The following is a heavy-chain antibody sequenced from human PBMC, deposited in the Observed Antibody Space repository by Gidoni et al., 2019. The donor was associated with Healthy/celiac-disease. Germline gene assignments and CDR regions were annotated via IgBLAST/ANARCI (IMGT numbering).Heavy chain of an antibody. CDR2: INHSGST. CDR3: ARLRTAAPGY. D-gene: IGHD6-13*01. J-gene: IGHJ4*02. V-gene: IGHV4-34*01. Sequence: QVQLQQWGAGLLKPSETLSLTCAVYGGSFSGYYWSWIRQPPGKGLEWIGEINHSGSTNYNPSLKSRVTISVDTSKNQFSLKLSSVTAADTAVYYCARLRTAAPGYWGQGTLVTVSS. CDR1: GGSFSGYY.